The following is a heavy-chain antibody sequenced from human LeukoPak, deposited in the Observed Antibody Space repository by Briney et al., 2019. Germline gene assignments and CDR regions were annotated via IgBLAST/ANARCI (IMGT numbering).Heavy chain of an antibody. Sequence: GGSLRLSCIASGFTFSNYGMHWVRQAPGKGLEWVAVISSDGSNKYYADSVKGRFTISRDNSKNTLYLQMNSLRAEDTAVYYCANCVVAATANWFDPWGQGTLVTVSS. D-gene: IGHD2-15*01. V-gene: IGHV3-30*18. CDR1: GFTFSNYG. CDR3: ANCVVAATANWFDP. J-gene: IGHJ5*02. CDR2: ISSDGSNK.